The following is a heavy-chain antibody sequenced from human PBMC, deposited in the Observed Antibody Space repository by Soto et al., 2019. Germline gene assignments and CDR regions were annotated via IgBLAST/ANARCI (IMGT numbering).Heavy chain of an antibody. CDR3: TRHDSNYDFWSGSPPRYGMDV. CDR2: IVVGSGNT. Sequence: SVKVSCKASGFTFTSSAMQWVRQARGQRLEWIGWIVVGSGNTNYAQKFQERVTITRDMSTSTAYMELSSLRSEDTAVYYCTRHDSNYDFWSGSPPRYGMDVWGQGTTVTVSS. CDR1: GFTFTSSA. J-gene: IGHJ6*02. V-gene: IGHV1-58*02. D-gene: IGHD3-3*01.